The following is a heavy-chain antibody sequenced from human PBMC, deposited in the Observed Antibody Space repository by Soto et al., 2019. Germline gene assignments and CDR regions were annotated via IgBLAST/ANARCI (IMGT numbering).Heavy chain of an antibody. V-gene: IGHV3-23*01. Sequence: GGSLRLSCAASGFTFSSYAMSWVRQAPGKGLEWVSAISGSGGSTYYADSVKGRFTISRDNSKNTVYLQMSSLRDEDTAVYYCARARDGGNYDYFDHWGQGTRVTVSS. CDR1: GFTFSSYA. J-gene: IGHJ4*02. CDR2: ISGSGGST. CDR3: ARARDGGNYDYFDH. D-gene: IGHD1-26*01.